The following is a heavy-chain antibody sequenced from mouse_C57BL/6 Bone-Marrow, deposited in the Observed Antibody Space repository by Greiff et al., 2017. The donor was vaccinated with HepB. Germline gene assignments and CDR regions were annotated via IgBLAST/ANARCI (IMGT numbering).Heavy chain of an antibody. Sequence: VQLKESGPELVKPGASVKISCKASGYSFTDYNMNWVKQSNGKSLEWIGVINPNYGTTSYNQKFKGKATLTVDQSSSTAYMQLNSLTSEDSAVYYCARDGNYGSLYYFDYWGQGTTLTVSS. CDR3: ARDGNYGSLYYFDY. CDR2: INPNYGTT. D-gene: IGHD1-1*01. V-gene: IGHV1-39*01. J-gene: IGHJ2*01. CDR1: GYSFTDYN.